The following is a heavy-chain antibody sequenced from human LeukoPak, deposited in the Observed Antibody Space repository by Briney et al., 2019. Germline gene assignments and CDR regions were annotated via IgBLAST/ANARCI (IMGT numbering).Heavy chain of an antibody. CDR2: ISSDSNYI. CDR3: ARIRVVVAPAAPDY. D-gene: IGHD2-2*01. J-gene: IGHJ4*02. Sequence: GGSLRLSCAASGFTFSSYSLNWVRQAPGKGLEWVSSISSDSNYIYYADSVKGRFTISRDNAKHSLYLQMNSLGAEDTAVYYCARIRVVVAPAAPDYWGQGTLVTVSS. V-gene: IGHV3-21*01. CDR1: GFTFSSYS.